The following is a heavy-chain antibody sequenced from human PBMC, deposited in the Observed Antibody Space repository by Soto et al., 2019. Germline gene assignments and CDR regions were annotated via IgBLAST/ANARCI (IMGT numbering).Heavy chain of an antibody. V-gene: IGHV4-39*02. CDR1: GGAIRNSIYY. J-gene: IGHJ4*02. D-gene: IGHD6-19*01. Sequence: SSETLSLTCTVSGGAIRNSIYYWGWIRQPPGKGLEWIGTIYYDGSVAYSPSLKSRVTLSVDTSRNHFSVKINSVTAADTAVYFCPRNRTAVAGTLDYWGQGTLVTVYS. CDR2: IYYDGSV. CDR3: PRNRTAVAGTLDY.